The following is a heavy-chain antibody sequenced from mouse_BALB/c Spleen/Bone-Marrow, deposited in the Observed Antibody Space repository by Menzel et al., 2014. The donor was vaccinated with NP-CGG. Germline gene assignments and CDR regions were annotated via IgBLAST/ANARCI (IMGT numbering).Heavy chain of an antibody. CDR3: ARRAYGGSYGFAY. V-gene: IGHV1-7*01. CDR2: INPSTDYT. J-gene: IGHJ3*01. Sequence: QVQLKQSGAELAKPGASLKMSCKASGYTFXSYWMHWVKQRPGQGLEWIGYINPSTDYTEYNQKFKDKATLTADKSSSTAFMQLSSLTPEDSAVYYCARRAYGGSYGFAYWGQGTLVTVSA. CDR1: GYTFXSYW. D-gene: IGHD1-1*01.